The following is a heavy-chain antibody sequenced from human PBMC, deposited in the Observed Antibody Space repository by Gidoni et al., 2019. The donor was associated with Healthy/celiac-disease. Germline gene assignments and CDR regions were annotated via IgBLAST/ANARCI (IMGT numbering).Heavy chain of an antibody. CDR1: GGSISSSSYY. CDR3: ARHSLDQETYYDFWSGPMGAFDI. CDR2: IYYSGST. D-gene: IGHD3-3*01. V-gene: IGHV4-39*01. Sequence: QLQLQESGPGLVKPSETLSLTCTVSGGSISSSSYYWGWIRQPPGKGLEWIGSIYYSGSTYYNPSLKSRVTISVDTSKNQFSLKLSSVTAADTAVYYCARHSLDQETYYDFWSGPMGAFDIWGQGTMVTVSS. J-gene: IGHJ3*02.